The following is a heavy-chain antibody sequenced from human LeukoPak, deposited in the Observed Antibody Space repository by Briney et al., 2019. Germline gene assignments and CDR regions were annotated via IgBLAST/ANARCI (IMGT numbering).Heavy chain of an antibody. CDR2: IIPIFGTA. V-gene: IGHV1-69*13. D-gene: IGHD3-10*01. CDR3: ARDFPYNYGSGSPSNWFDP. Sequence: SVKVSCKASGGTFSSYAISWVRQAPGQGLEWMGGIIPIFGTANYAQKFQGRVTITADESTSTAYMELSSLRSDDTAVYYCARDFPYNYGSGSPSNWFDPWGQGTLVTVSS. J-gene: IGHJ5*02. CDR1: GGTFSSYA.